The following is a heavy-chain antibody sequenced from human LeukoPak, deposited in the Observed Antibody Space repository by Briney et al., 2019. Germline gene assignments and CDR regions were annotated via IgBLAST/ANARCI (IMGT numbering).Heavy chain of an antibody. D-gene: IGHD3-22*01. J-gene: IGHJ4*02. CDR3: ARGSSYDSSGYVFDY. CDR2: IYTSGST. V-gene: IGHV4-4*07. CDR1: GGSISSYY. Sequence: SETLSLTCTVSGGSISSYYWSWIRQPAGKGLEWIARIYTSGSTNYNPSLKSRVTMSVDTSKNQFSLKLSSVTAADTAVYYCARGSSYDSSGYVFDYWGQGTLVTVSS.